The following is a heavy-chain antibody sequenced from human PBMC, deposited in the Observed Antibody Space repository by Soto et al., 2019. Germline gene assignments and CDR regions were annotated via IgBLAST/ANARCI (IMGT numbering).Heavy chain of an antibody. J-gene: IGHJ6*04. CDR3: AKSKSVNYYGSGSYPSPTDV. Sequence: LRLSCAASGFAFDYYAMHWVRQVPGKGLEWVSAISGSGGSTYYADSVKGRFTISRDNSKNTLYLQMKSLRAEDTAVYYCAKSKSVNYYGSGSYPSPTDVWGKGTTVTVSS. V-gene: IGHV3-23*01. CDR2: ISGSGGST. CDR1: GFAFDYYA. D-gene: IGHD3-10*01.